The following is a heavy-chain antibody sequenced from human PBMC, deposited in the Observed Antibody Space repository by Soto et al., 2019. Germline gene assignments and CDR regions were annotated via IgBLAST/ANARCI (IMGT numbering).Heavy chain of an antibody. D-gene: IGHD6-6*01. V-gene: IGHV3-23*01. CDR3: AKESSSIYYGMDV. CDR2: FSGSGGST. J-gene: IGHJ6*02. Sequence: PGGSLRLSCAASGFTFSSYAMSWVRQAPGKGLEWVSGFSGSGGSTYYADSVKGRFTISRDNSKNTLYLQMNSLRAEDTAVYYCAKESSSIYYGMDVWGQGTTVTRLL. CDR1: GFTFSSYA.